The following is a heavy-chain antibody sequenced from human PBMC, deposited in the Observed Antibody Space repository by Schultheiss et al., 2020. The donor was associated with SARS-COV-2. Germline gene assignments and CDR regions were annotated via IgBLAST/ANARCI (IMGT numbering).Heavy chain of an antibody. V-gene: IGHV1-18*01. CDR1: GYTFTSYG. CDR3: ARSDDVVVVAAINFDN. CDR2: ISAYNGNT. D-gene: IGHD2-15*01. Sequence: ASVKVSCKASGYTFTSYGISWVRQAPGQGLEWMGWISAYNGNTNYAQKLQGRVTMTTDTSTSTAYTELSSLRSEDTAVYYCARSDDVVVVAAINFDNWGQGTLVTVSS. J-gene: IGHJ4*02.